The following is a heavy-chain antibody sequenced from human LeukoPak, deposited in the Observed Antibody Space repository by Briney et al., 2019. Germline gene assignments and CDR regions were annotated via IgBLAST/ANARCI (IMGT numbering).Heavy chain of an antibody. CDR2: ITTTGDT. CDR1: EFSVGSNY. CDR3: ARESCSGSTCYLFDY. Sequence: GGSLRLSCAASEFSVGSNYMTWVRQATGKGLEWVSTITTTGDTYYPGSVKGRFTISRENVKNSLYLQMNSLRAGDTAVYYCARESCSGSTCYLFDYWGQGTLVTVSS. D-gene: IGHD2-15*01. V-gene: IGHV3-13*01. J-gene: IGHJ4*02.